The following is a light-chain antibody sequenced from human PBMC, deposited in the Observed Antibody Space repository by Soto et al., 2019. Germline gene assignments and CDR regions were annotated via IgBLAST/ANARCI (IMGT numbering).Light chain of an antibody. CDR3: ASWDDRLNGPNYV. J-gene: IGLJ1*01. CDR2: STN. CDR1: SSNIGTNT. Sequence: QTVLTQPPSASGTPGQRVTISCSGGSSNIGTNTVDWYQQLPGTAPNLLIYSTNQRPSGVPDRFSGSKSDTSASLAIIGLQSGDEADYYCASWDDRLNGPNYVFGTGTKLTVL. V-gene: IGLV1-44*01.